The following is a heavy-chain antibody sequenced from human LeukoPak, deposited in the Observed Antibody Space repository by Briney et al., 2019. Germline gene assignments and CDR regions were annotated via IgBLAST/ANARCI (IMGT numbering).Heavy chain of an antibody. CDR2: ISYDGSKK. CDR3: AKEYSSIVAFDF. V-gene: IGHV3-30*18. CDR1: GFTFISYG. J-gene: IGHJ3*01. D-gene: IGHD5-18*01. Sequence: GGSLRLSCAASGFTFISYGMHWVRQAPGKGLEGLVVISYDGSKKYYADSVKGRFTISRDNSKNTLYLQMNSLRAEDTAVYYCAKEYSSIVAFDFWGQGTMVTVSS.